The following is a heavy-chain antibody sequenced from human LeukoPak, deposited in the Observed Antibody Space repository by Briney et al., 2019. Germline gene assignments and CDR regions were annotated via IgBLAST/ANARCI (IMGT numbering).Heavy chain of an antibody. D-gene: IGHD5-24*01. CDR1: GGTFSSYA. Sequence: SVKVSCKASGGTFSSYAISWVRQAPGQGLEWMGGVIPIFGTANYAQKFQGRVTITADESTSTAYMELSSLRSEDTAVYYCARGRRWLQLYFDYWGQGILVTVSS. J-gene: IGHJ4*02. V-gene: IGHV1-69*13. CDR2: VIPIFGTA. CDR3: ARGRRWLQLYFDY.